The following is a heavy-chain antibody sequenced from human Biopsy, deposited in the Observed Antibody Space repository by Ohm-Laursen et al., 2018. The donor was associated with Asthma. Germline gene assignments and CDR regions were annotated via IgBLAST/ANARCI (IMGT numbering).Heavy chain of an antibody. CDR1: GGSFSGYY. V-gene: IGHV4-34*01. CDR3: ARSAKTIFGVVMGSYYYGMDV. D-gene: IGHD3-3*01. J-gene: IGHJ6*02. CDR2: INHSGST. Sequence: TLSLTCAVYGGSFSGYYWSRIRQPPGKGLEWIGEINHSGSTNYNPSLKSRVTISVDTSKNQFSLKLSSVTAADTAVYYCARSAKTIFGVVMGSYYYGMDVWGQGTTVTVSS.